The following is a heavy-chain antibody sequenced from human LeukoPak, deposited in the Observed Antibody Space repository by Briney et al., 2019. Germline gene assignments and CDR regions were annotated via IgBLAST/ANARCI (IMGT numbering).Heavy chain of an antibody. CDR1: GFTFSDYY. D-gene: IGHD3-22*01. CDR3: ARDIIVSGYYVS. CDR2: ISSSGSTT. J-gene: IGHJ5*02. Sequence: GGSLRLSCAASGFTFSDYYMSWIRQAPGKGLEWVSYISSSGSTTYYADSVKGRFTISRDNAKNSLYLQMNSLRAENTAVYYCARDIIVSGYYVSWGQGTLVTVSS. V-gene: IGHV3-11*01.